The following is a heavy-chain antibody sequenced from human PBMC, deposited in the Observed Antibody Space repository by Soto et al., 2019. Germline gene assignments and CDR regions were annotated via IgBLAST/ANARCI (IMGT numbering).Heavy chain of an antibody. D-gene: IGHD3-22*01. CDR1: GFTFRSYA. CDR2: ISGSGGST. J-gene: IGHJ3*02. CDR3: AKDSYYYDSSGYPLDAFDI. V-gene: IGHV3-23*01. Sequence: GGSLRLSCAASGFTFRSYAMSWVRQAPGKGLEWVSAISGSGGSTYYADSVKGRFTISRDNSKNTLYLQMNSLRAEDTAVYYCAKDSYYYDSSGYPLDAFDIWGQGTMVTVSS.